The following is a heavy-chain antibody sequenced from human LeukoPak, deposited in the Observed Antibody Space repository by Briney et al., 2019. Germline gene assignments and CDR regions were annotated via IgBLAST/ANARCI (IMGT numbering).Heavy chain of an antibody. D-gene: IGHD6-13*01. CDR3: ARGISAAAKNWFDP. CDR2: IYTSGST. CDR1: GGSISSGGYY. V-gene: IGHV4-61*02. J-gene: IGHJ5*02. Sequence: SETLSLTCTVSGGSISSGGYYWSWIRQPARKGLEWIGRIYTSGSTNYNPSLKSRVTISVDTSKNQFSLKLSSVTAADTAVYYCARGISAAAKNWFDPWGQGTLVTVSS.